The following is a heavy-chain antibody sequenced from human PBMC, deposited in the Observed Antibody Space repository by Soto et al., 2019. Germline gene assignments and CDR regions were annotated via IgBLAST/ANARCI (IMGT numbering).Heavy chain of an antibody. Sequence: PGGSLRLSCAASGFTFDDYAMHWVRQAPGKGLEWVSGISWNSGAINYADSVKARFTISRDNAKNSLYLQMNSLRPEDTAVYYCARDTPVPAANTYYYYYGMDVWGQGTTVTVSS. D-gene: IGHD2-2*01. J-gene: IGHJ6*02. CDR3: ARDTPVPAANTYYYYYGMDV. CDR1: GFTFDDYA. CDR2: ISWNSGAI. V-gene: IGHV3-9*01.